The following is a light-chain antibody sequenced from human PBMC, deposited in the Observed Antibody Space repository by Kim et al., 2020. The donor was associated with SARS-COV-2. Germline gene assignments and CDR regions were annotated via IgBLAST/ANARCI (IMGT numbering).Light chain of an antibody. CDR3: NSFTTNSVWV. Sequence: QSALTQPASVSGSPGQPITISCTGTSSDFGGQNSVSWYQLHPGKAPKLIIYDVTKRPSGVSNRFSGSKSGNTASLTISGLQAEDEADYYCNSFTTNSVWVFGGGTQLTVL. J-gene: IGLJ3*02. CDR2: DVT. CDR1: SSDFGGQNS. V-gene: IGLV2-14*03.